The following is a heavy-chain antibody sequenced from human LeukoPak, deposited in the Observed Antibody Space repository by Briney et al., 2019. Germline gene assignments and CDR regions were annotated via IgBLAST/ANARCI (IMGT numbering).Heavy chain of an antibody. V-gene: IGHV1-2*02. D-gene: IGHD3-10*01. J-gene: IGHJ4*02. Sequence: ASVKVSCKASGYTFTGYYMHWVRQAPGQGLEWMGWINPNSGGTNYAQKFQGRVTMTRDTSISTAYVELSRLRSDDTAVYYCAREDYYGSGSYFDYWGRGTLVTVSS. CDR3: AREDYYGSGSYFDY. CDR2: INPNSGGT. CDR1: GYTFTGYY.